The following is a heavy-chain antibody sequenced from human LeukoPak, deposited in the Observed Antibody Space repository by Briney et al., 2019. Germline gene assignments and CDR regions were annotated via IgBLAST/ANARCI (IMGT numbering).Heavy chain of an antibody. J-gene: IGHJ2*01. CDR1: GLTFTTYA. Sequence: GGSLRLSCTASGLTFTTYAMGWVRQAPRKGLEWVSAISGSGGDTYYADSVKGRFTISRDNSKNTLYLQMKSLRAGDTAVYYCARVKKGRGSYWYFDLWGRGTLVTVSS. CDR3: ARVKKGRGSYWYFDL. CDR2: ISGSGGDT. D-gene: IGHD2-15*01. V-gene: IGHV3-23*01.